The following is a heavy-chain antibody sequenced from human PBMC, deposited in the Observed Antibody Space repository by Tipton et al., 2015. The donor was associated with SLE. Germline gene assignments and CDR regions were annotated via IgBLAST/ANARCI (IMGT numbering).Heavy chain of an antibody. V-gene: IGHV4-59*11. D-gene: IGHD3-22*01. CDR1: GGSISGHY. CDR2: IYYSGST. Sequence: TLSLTCTVSGGSISGHYWSWIRQPPGKGLEWIGYIYYSGSTNYNPSLKSRVTISVDTSKNQFSLKLSSVTAADTAVYYCARDLYDNSGGDAFDIWGQGTIVTVSS. J-gene: IGHJ3*02. CDR3: ARDLYDNSGGDAFDI.